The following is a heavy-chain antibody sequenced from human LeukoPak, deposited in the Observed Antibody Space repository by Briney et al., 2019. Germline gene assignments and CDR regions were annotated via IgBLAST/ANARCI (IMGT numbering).Heavy chain of an antibody. D-gene: IGHD3-22*01. V-gene: IGHV3-53*01. CDR3: ARDCSYYYDSSGYCLFDY. CDR1: GFTVSRNY. Sequence: GGSLRISCAASGFTVSRNYMSWVRQAPGKGLEWVSVIYSGGSTYYADSVKGRFTISRDNAKNSLYLQMNSLRAEDTAVYYCARDCSYYYDSSGYCLFDYWGQGTLVTVSS. CDR2: IYSGGST. J-gene: IGHJ4*02.